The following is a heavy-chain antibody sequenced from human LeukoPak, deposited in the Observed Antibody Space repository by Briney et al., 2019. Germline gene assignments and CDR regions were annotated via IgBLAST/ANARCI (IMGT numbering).Heavy chain of an antibody. CDR1: GFTFSSYA. Sequence: GGSLRLSCAASGFTFSSYAMSWVRQAPGKGLEWVSTISASGGSTYYADSVKGRFTISRDKSQNTLYLQMNSLRAEDTAIYYCAKENYYGSGSYFPVWGQGTLVTVSS. V-gene: IGHV3-23*01. J-gene: IGHJ4*02. CDR3: AKENYYGSGSYFPV. CDR2: ISASGGST. D-gene: IGHD3-10*01.